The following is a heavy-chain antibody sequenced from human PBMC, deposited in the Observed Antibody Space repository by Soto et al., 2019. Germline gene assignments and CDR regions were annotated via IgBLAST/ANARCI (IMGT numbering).Heavy chain of an antibody. CDR1: GGSISSGGYS. D-gene: IGHD2-8*01. CDR2: IYHSGST. CDR3: ARGVYAMNWFDP. Sequence: QLQLQESGAGLVKPSQTLSLTCAVSGGSISSGGYSWSWIRQPPGKGLEWIGYIYHSGSTYYNPSLKSRVTISVDRSKNPFSLTLSSVTAADTAVYYCARGVYAMNWFDPGGQGTLVTVSS. J-gene: IGHJ5*02. V-gene: IGHV4-30-2*01.